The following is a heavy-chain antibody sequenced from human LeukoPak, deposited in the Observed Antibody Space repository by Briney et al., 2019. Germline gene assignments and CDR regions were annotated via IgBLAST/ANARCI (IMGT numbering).Heavy chain of an antibody. D-gene: IGHD3-10*01. CDR3: ARDIRGPGSYGWIDS. CDR2: ISSSGAHT. CDR1: GFTFSSYG. Sequence: GGSLRLSCAASGFTFSSYGMAWVRQAPMKGLEWVSSISSSGAHTYYADSVRGRFTMSRDSSRNTIYLQMNSLRADDTAVYYCARDIRGPGSYGWIDSWGQGTLVTV. J-gene: IGHJ5*01. V-gene: IGHV3-23*01.